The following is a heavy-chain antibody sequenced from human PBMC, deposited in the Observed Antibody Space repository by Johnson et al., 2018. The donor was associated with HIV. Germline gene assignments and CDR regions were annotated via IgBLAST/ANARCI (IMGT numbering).Heavy chain of an antibody. J-gene: IGHJ3*02. CDR1: GFTFSSYA. V-gene: IGHV3-23*04. Sequence: VQLVESGGGVVQPGGSLRLSCAAYGFTFSSYAMSWVHQAPGKGLEWVSAIRGSGGSTYYADSVKGRFTISRDNSKNTLYLQMGSLRAEDMAVYYCAREGWETTMIQGAFDIWGQGTMVTVSS. CDR2: IRGSGGST. CDR3: AREGWETTMIQGAFDI. D-gene: IGHD3-10*01.